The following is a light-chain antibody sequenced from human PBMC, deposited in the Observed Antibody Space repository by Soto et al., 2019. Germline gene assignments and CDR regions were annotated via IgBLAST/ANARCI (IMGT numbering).Light chain of an antibody. J-gene: IGLJ1*01. Sequence: QSALTQPASVSGSPGQSITISCTGNSSDVGNYNLVSWYQQHPGKAPKLLIYEGTKRPSGVSNRFSGSKSGNTASLTISGLQAEYEADYYCCAYAGSSFYVFGTGTKVTV. CDR3: CAYAGSSFYV. V-gene: IGLV2-23*01. CDR1: SSDVGNYNL. CDR2: EGT.